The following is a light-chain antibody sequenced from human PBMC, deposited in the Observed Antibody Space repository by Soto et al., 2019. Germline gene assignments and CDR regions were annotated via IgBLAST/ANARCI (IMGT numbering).Light chain of an antibody. J-gene: IGKJ1*01. CDR1: QSISSW. CDR2: DAS. CDR3: QQYNSYSLWT. V-gene: IGKV1-5*01. Sequence: DIQMTQSPSTLSASVGDRVTITCRASQSISSWLAWYQQKPGKAPKLLIYDASSLESGVPSRFSGSGSGTEFTLTISSLQPDDFATYYCQQYNSYSLWTFGQGTKVDMK.